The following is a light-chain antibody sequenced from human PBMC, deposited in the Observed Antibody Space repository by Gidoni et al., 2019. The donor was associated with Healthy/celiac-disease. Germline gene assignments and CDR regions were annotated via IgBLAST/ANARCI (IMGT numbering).Light chain of an antibody. V-gene: IGKV3-11*01. CDR2: DAS. Sequence: EIVLTQSPATLSLSPGERATLYCRASQSVSSYLAWYQQKPGQAPRLLIYDASNRATGIPARFSGSGAGTDFTLTSSSLEPEDCAVYYCQQRSNWPPAITFGQGTRLEIK. CDR1: QSVSSY. CDR3: QQRSNWPPAIT. J-gene: IGKJ5*01.